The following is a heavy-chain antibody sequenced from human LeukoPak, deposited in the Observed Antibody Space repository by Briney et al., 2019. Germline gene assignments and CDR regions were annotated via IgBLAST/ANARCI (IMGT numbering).Heavy chain of an antibody. CDR1: GFTFSSYA. J-gene: IGHJ4*02. D-gene: IGHD3-22*01. CDR2: ISGSGGST. V-gene: IGHV3-23*01. CDR3: AKSAYYDASGYYREYYFDY. Sequence: RSGGSLRLSCAASGFTFSSYAMTWVRQAPGKGLEWVSAISGSGGSTYYADSVKGRFTISRDKTKNTLYLQMNSLRAEDTAVYYCAKSAYYDASGYYREYYFDYWGQGTLVTVSS.